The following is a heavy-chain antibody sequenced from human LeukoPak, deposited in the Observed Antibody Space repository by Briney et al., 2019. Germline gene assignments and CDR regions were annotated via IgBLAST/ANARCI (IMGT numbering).Heavy chain of an antibody. CDR1: GGSISSSSHY. CDR2: IYYSGNT. CDR3: ARRRLAVAGRNYFDF. Sequence: SEILSLTCTVSGGSISSSSHYWGWIRQPPGKGLEWIGIIYYSGNTYYNPSLKSRVTISVDTSKNQFSLKLSSVTAADAAVYYCARRRLAVAGRNYFDFWGQETLVTVSS. D-gene: IGHD6-19*01. V-gene: IGHV4-39*07. J-gene: IGHJ4*02.